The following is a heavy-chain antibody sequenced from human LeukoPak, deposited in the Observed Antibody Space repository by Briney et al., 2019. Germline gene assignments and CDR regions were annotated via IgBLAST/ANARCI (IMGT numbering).Heavy chain of an antibody. J-gene: IGHJ6*02. V-gene: IGHV1-18*01. CDR1: GYTFTSYG. CDR3: ARGVTYSSGWSYYYYGMDV. D-gene: IGHD6-19*01. Sequence: GASVKVSCKASGYTFTSYGISWVRQAPGQGLEWMGWISAYNGNTNYAQKLQGRVTMTTDTSTSTAYMELRSLRSDDTAVYYCARGVTYSSGWSYYYYGMDVWGQGTTVTVSS. CDR2: ISAYNGNT.